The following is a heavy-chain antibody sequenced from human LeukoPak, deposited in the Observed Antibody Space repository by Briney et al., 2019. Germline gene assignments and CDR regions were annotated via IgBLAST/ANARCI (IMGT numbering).Heavy chain of an antibody. CDR3: AREPGSGFDY. CDR2: IYSGGST. Sequence: SGGSLRLSCAASGFAVSSNYMSWVRQAPGKGLEWVSVIYSGGSTYYADSVKGRFTISRDNSKNTPYLQMNSLRAEDTAVYYCAREPGSGFDYWGQGTLVTVSS. D-gene: IGHD2-15*01. J-gene: IGHJ4*02. CDR1: GFAVSSNY. V-gene: IGHV3-66*01.